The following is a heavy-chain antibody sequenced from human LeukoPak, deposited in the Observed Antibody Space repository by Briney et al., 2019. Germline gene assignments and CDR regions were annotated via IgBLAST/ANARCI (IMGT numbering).Heavy chain of an antibody. V-gene: IGHV1-8*01. D-gene: IGHD6-19*01. J-gene: IGHJ4*02. CDR1: GYTFTNYD. Sequence: ASVNVSCKASGYTFTNYDVNWVRQATGQGLEWMGWMNPNSGNTAYAQKFQGRVTMTRDTSITTAYMELSSLRSEDTAVYYCARSLRGWYKDYWGQGTLVTVSS. CDR2: MNPNSGNT. CDR3: ARSLRGWYKDY.